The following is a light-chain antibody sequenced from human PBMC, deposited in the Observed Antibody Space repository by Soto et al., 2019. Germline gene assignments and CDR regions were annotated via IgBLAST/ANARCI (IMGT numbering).Light chain of an antibody. V-gene: IGKV4-1*01. Sequence: DIVLTQSPDSLAVSLGERATINCKSSQSVLYSSNNKNYLAWYQQKPGQPPKLLIYWASTRESGVPARFSGSGSGTDFTLTISSLQAEDVPVYYCQQYYSAPRTFGQGPKVDIK. CDR2: WAS. CDR3: QQYYSAPRT. CDR1: QSVLYSSNNKNY. J-gene: IGKJ1*01.